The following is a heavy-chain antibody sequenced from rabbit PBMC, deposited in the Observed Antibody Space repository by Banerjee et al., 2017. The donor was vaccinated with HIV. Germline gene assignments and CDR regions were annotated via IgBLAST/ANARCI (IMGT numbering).Heavy chain of an antibody. CDR3: ARYSYDYDDYVYAAGL. J-gene: IGHJ4*01. Sequence: QSLEESGGDLVKPGASLTLTCTASGFSFSSSCYMCWVRQAPGKGLEWIGCIWTGSSGSTYYASWAKGRFTISKTSSTTVTLQMTSLTAADTATYFCARYSYDYDDYVYAAGLWGQGTLVTVS. CDR2: IWTGSSGST. D-gene: IGHD6-1*01. CDR1: GFSFSSSCY. V-gene: IGHV1S40*01.